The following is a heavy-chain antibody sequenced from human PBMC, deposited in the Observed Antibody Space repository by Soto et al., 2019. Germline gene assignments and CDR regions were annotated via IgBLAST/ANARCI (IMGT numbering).Heavy chain of an antibody. D-gene: IGHD3-3*01. CDR1: GYSLSEFS. CDR2: FDPEDSKM. V-gene: IGHV1-24*01. J-gene: IGHJ6*02. Sequence: ASVKVSCKVTGYSLSEFSMHWVRQAPGKGLEWMGGFDPEDSKMTPAQKFQGRLTLTEDTSTSTAYMDLRSLRSDDTAVYYCARDQGITTFGVYSMYYYGMDVWGQGTTVTVSS. CDR3: ARDQGITTFGVYSMYYYGMDV.